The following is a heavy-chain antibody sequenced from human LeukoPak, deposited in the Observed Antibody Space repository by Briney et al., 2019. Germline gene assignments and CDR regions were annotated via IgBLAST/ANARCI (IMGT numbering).Heavy chain of an antibody. V-gene: IGHV3-74*01. Sequence: GGSLILFCAASGFTFSTSWMHWVRQAPGKGLVWVSRINDDGSTTTHADSVKGRFTISRDNAKNTLYLEMNSLRAEDTAVYYCARALGSPLDYWGQGTLVTVSS. CDR2: INDDGSTT. CDR1: GFTFSTSW. CDR3: ARALGSPLDY. J-gene: IGHJ4*02. D-gene: IGHD1-26*01.